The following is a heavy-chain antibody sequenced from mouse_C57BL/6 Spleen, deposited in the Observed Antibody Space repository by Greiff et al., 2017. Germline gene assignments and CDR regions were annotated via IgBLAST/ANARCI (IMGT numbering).Heavy chain of an antibody. CDR3: ARSLLWYFDF. CDR1: GYTFTSYW. Sequence: VQLQQPGAELVKPGASVKLSCKASGYTFTSYWMHWVKQRPGQGLEWIGMIHPNSGSTNYNEKFKSKATLTVDKSSSSAYMQRSSRTSEDSAVYYCARSLLWYFDFWGTGTTVTVSS. V-gene: IGHV1-64*01. CDR2: IHPNSGST. D-gene: IGHD1-2*01. J-gene: IGHJ1*03.